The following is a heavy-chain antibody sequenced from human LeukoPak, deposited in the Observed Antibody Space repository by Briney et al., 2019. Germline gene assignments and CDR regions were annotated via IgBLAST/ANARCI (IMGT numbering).Heavy chain of an antibody. CDR1: GFTFSSYG. CDR3: AKLVATVDYFDY. V-gene: IGHV3-30*18. D-gene: IGHD5-12*01. Sequence: GGSLRLSCAASGFTFSSYGMHWVRQAPGKGLEWVAVISYDGSNKYYAGSVKGRFTISRDNSKNTLYLQMNSLRAEDTAVYYCAKLVATVDYFDYWGQGTLVTVSS. J-gene: IGHJ4*02. CDR2: ISYDGSNK.